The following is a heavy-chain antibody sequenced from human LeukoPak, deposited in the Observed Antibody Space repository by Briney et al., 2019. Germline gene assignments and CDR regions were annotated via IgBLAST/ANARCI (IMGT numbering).Heavy chain of an antibody. CDR2: ISAYSGNT. J-gene: IGHJ4*02. CDR3: ARDLKTGLSNFDY. Sequence: ASVKVSCEASGYTFTNYGISWVRQAPGQGLEWMGWISAYSGNTESAQKLQGRVTLTTDTSTSTVYMELRSLRSDDTAVYYCARDLKTGLSNFDYWGQGTLVTVSS. V-gene: IGHV1-18*01. D-gene: IGHD1-1*01. CDR1: GYTFTNYG.